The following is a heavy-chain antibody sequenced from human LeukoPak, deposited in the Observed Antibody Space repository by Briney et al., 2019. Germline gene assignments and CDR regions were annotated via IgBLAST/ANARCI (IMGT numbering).Heavy chain of an antibody. V-gene: IGHV1-8*01. D-gene: IGHD5-18*01. CDR3: ARKVDTAMVTQPPINWFDP. J-gene: IGHJ5*02. Sequence: ASVKVSCKASGYTFTSYDINWVRQATGQGLEWMGRMNPNSGNTGYAQKFQGRVTMTRNTSISTAYMELSSLRSEDTAVYYCARKVDTAMVTQPPINWFDPWGQGTLVTVSS. CDR1: GYTFTSYD. CDR2: MNPNSGNT.